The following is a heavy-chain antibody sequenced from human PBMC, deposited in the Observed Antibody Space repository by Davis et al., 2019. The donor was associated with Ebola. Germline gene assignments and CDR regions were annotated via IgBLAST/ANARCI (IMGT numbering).Heavy chain of an antibody. J-gene: IGHJ6*02. CDR1: GYSFTSYW. D-gene: IGHD6-13*01. Sequence: GESLKISCKGSGYSFTSYWISWVRQMPGKGLEWMGRIDPSDSYTNYSPSFQGHVTISADKSISTAYLQWSSLKASDTAMYYCARHVGGSSWYYYGMDVWGQGTTVTVSS. V-gene: IGHV5-10-1*01. CDR3: ARHVGGSSWYYYGMDV. CDR2: IDPSDSYT.